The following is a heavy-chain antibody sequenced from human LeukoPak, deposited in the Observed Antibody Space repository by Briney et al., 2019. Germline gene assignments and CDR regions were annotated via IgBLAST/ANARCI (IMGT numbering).Heavy chain of an antibody. CDR3: AKGGPNDY. Sequence: GGPLSLSGEPPGLPFVGMVLGWAGRPPGKGLEWVSSITGSGGSTYYADSVKGRFTISRDNSKNTLSLQMNSLRAEDTAVYYCAKGGPNDYWGQGTLVTVSS. J-gene: IGHJ4*02. CDR2: ITGSGGST. D-gene: IGHD3-10*01. CDR1: GLPFVGMV. V-gene: IGHV3-23*01.